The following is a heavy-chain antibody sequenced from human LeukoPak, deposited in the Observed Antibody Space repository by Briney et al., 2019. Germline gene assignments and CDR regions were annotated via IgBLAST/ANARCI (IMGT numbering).Heavy chain of an antibody. CDR3: ARHRLGPQWLVPSVGFDP. D-gene: IGHD6-19*01. Sequence: PSETLSLTCTVSGGSISSSSYYWGWIRQPPGKGLEWIGSIYYSGSTYYNPSLKSRVTISVDTSKNQFSLKLSSVTAADTAVYYCARHRLGPQWLVPSVGFDPWGQGTLVTVSS. V-gene: IGHV4-39*01. J-gene: IGHJ5*02. CDR2: IYYSGST. CDR1: GGSISSSSYY.